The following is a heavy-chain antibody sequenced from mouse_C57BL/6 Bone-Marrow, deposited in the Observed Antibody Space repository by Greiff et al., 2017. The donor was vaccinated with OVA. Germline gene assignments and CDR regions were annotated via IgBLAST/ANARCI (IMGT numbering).Heavy chain of an antibody. V-gene: IGHV1-19*01. Sequence: EVQLQQSGPVLVKPGASVKMSCKASGYTFTDYYMNWVKQSHGKSLEWIGVINPYNGGTSYNQKFKGKATLTVDKSSSTAYMELNSLTSEDSAVYYCARHYYYGSRYGGFAYWGQGTLVTVSA. D-gene: IGHD1-1*01. CDR3: ARHYYYGSRYGGFAY. CDR1: GYTFTDYY. J-gene: IGHJ3*01. CDR2: INPYNGGT.